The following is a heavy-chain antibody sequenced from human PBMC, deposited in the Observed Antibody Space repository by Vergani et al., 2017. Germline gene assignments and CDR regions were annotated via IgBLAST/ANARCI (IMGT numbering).Heavy chain of an antibody. CDR2: ISAYNGNT. CDR1: GYTFTSYG. J-gene: IGHJ4*02. D-gene: IGHD3-22*01. Sequence: QVQLVQSGAEVKKPGASVKVSCKASGYTFTSYGISWVRQAPGQGLEWMGWISAYNGNTNYAQKLQGRVTMTTDTSTSTAYMELRSLRSDDTAVYYWAGRQGPRYYYDSSGYYSDYWGQGTLVTVSS. V-gene: IGHV1-18*01. CDR3: AGRQGPRYYYDSSGYYSDY.